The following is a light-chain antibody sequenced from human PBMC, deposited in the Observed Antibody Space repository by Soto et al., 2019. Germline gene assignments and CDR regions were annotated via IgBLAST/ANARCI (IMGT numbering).Light chain of an antibody. CDR2: EVS. CDR3: SSYTSSFYV. J-gene: IGLJ1*01. CDR1: SSDVGGYNY. V-gene: IGLV2-14*01. Sequence: QSVLTQPASVSGSPGQSITISCTGTSSDVGGYNYVSWYQQHPGKAPKLMIYEVSNRPSGVSNRFSGSKSGNTASLTISGLQAEEEDDYYCSSYTSSFYVSGTGTKVTVL.